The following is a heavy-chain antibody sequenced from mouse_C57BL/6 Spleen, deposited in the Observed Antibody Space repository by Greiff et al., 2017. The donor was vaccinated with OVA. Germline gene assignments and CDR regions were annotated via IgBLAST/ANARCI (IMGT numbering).Heavy chain of an antibody. D-gene: IGHD6-2*01. CDR1: GFTFSDYY. CDR2: INYDGSST. CDR3: ARESLSLYFDY. J-gene: IGHJ2*01. Sequence: EVKLVESEGGLVQPGSSMKLSCTASGFTFSDYYMAWVRQVPEKGLEWVANINYDGSSTYYLDSLKSRFIISRDNAKNILYLQMSSLKSEDTATYYCARESLSLYFDYWGQGTTLTVSS. V-gene: IGHV5-16*01.